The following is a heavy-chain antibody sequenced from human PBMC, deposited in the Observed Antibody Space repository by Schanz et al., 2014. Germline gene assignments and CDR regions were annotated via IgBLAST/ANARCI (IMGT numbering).Heavy chain of an antibody. CDR1: GFTFSDYY. Sequence: QVQLVESGGGLVKPGGSLRLSCAASGFTFSDYYMTWIRQAPGKGLEWVSHISGSGGDSVDYADSVKGRFTISRDNTRNSLYLQMNSLRVDDTAVYYCAREFVNWGQGTLVTVSS. D-gene: IGHD2-21*01. J-gene: IGHJ1*01. V-gene: IGHV3-11*01. CDR3: AREFVN. CDR2: ISGSGGDSV.